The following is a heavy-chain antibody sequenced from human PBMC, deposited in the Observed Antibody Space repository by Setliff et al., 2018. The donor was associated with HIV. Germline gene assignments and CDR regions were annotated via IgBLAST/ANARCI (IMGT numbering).Heavy chain of an antibody. CDR3: AKVGREYNGYDLTFDS. Sequence: GGSLRLSCAASGFTFSSYVMHWVRQSPGKGLEWVALAWYDGRTTYYADSVKGRFTISRDNSKNTLNLQMNTLRAEDTAMYYCAKVGREYNGYDLTFDSWGQGTLVTVSS. V-gene: IGHV3-30*02. CDR2: AWYDGRTT. CDR1: GFTFSSYV. D-gene: IGHD5-12*01. J-gene: IGHJ4*02.